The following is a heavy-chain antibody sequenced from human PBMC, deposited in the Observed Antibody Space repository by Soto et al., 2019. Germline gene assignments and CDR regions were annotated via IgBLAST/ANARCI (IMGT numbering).Heavy chain of an antibody. J-gene: IGHJ5*02. CDR3: AKDGEDSSSWYAPTYNWFDP. CDR1: GFTFSSYG. CDR2: ISYDGSNK. V-gene: IGHV3-30*18. Sequence: GGSLRLSCAASGFTFSSYGMHWVRQAPGRGLEWVAVISYDGSNKYYADSVKGRFTISRDNSKNTLYLQMNSLRAEDTAVYYCAKDGEDSSSWYAPTYNWFDPWGQGTLVTVSS. D-gene: IGHD6-13*01.